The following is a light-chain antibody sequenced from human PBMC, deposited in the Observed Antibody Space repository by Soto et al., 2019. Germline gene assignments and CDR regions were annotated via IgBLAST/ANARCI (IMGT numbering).Light chain of an antibody. CDR3: QQYGDSPIT. Sequence: IVLTQSPGTLSLSPGERATLSCSACQSVSSNYLAWYQQKPGQAPRLLIYGASSRATGIPDKFSGSGSGTDFTLTIDGLEPEDFAVYYCQQYGDSPITFGQGTRLENK. V-gene: IGKV3-20*01. CDR2: GAS. J-gene: IGKJ5*01. CDR1: QSVSSNY.